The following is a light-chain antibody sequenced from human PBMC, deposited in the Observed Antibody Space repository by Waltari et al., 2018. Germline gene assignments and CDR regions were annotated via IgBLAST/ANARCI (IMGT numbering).Light chain of an antibody. CDR3: QHYVSLPAT. CDR2: GAS. J-gene: IGKJ1*01. Sequence: EIVLTQSPGTLSLSPGDRAIISCRARQSVSKYLAWYQQKPGQAPRLLIYGASSRATGIPDRFSGSGSGTDFSLTISRLEPEDFAVYYCQHYVSLPATFGQGTKVEIE. CDR1: QSVSKY. V-gene: IGKV3-20*01.